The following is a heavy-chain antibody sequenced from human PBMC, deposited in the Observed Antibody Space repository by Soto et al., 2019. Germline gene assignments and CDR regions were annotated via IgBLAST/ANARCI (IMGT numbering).Heavy chain of an antibody. V-gene: IGHV1-46*01. CDR2: INPSGGST. CDR1: RYTFTSYY. D-gene: IGHD5-18*01. Sequence: GASVKVSCKASRYTFTSYYMHWLRQAPGQGLEWMGIINPSGGSTSYAQKFQGRVTMTRDTSTSTVYMELSSLRSEDTAVYYCARDRSTASWFDPWGQGTLVTVSS. CDR3: ARDRSTASWFDP. J-gene: IGHJ5*02.